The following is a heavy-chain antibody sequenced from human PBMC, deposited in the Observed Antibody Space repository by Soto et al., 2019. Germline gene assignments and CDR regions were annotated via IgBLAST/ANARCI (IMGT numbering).Heavy chain of an antibody. V-gene: IGHV4-4*02. D-gene: IGHD1-26*01. CDR1: GGSISSSNW. J-gene: IGHJ6*02. Sequence: SETLSLTCAVSGGSISSSNWWSWVRQPPGKGLEWIGEIYHSGSTNYNPSLKSRVTISVDKSKNQFSLKLSSVTTADTAVYYCARVSGSYYYGMDVWGQGTTVTV. CDR3: ARVSGSYYYGMDV. CDR2: IYHSGST.